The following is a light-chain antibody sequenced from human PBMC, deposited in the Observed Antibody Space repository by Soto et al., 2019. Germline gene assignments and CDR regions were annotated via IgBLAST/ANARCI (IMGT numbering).Light chain of an antibody. CDR3: GTWDSSLSAGV. V-gene: IGLV1-51*01. J-gene: IGLJ1*01. Sequence: QSALTQPPSASGSPGQSVTISCTGTSSDIGAYNYVSWYQQHPGRAPKLIIYDNNKRPSGIPDRFSGSKSGTSATLGITGLQTGDEADYYCGTWDSSLSAGVFGTGTKLTVL. CDR1: SSDIGAYNY. CDR2: DNN.